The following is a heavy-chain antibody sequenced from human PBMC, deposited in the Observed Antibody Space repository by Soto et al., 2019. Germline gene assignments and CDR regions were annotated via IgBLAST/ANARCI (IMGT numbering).Heavy chain of an antibody. CDR2: IHGGGNSA. Sequence: EVQLLESGGDLVQPGRSLRLSCAASGFTFSGYAMSWVRQAPGKGLEWVSVIHGGGNSAYYDVSVKGGFTISRDNSKNTLYLPMSSVRGEDTDVYYCAKNRGRVTTSWNFDYWGQGTLVTVSS. CDR3: AKNRGRVTTSWNFDY. J-gene: IGHJ4*02. CDR1: GFTFSGYA. V-gene: IGHV3-23*01. D-gene: IGHD4-17*01.